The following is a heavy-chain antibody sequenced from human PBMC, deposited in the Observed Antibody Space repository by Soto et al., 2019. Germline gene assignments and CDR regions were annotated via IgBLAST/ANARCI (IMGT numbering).Heavy chain of an antibody. D-gene: IGHD3-10*01. J-gene: IGHJ4*02. V-gene: IGHV4-31*03. Sequence: QVQLQESGPGLVKPSQTLSLTCTVSGGSISRGGYYWSWIRQHPGKGLEWIGYIYYSGSTYYNPSLKSRVTISVDTSKNQFSLKLSSVTAADTAVYYCARLDRGSGDFDYWGQGTLVTVSS. CDR2: IYYSGST. CDR1: GGSISRGGYY. CDR3: ARLDRGSGDFDY.